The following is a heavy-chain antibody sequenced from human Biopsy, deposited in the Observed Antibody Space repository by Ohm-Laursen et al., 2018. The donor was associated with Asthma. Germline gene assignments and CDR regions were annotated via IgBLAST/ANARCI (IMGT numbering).Heavy chain of an antibody. CDR3: AKRVGYSDLTDFDH. CDR1: GFVFRSHA. Sequence: SLRLSCAASGFVFRSHAMHWVRQAPGKGLEWVAVVSYDGGVAHYADSMKGRFTISRDNAKSTLYLQMNRLRTDDTAVYYCAKRVGYSDLTDFDHWGKGTLVTVPS. V-gene: IGHV3-30*18. CDR2: VSYDGGVA. D-gene: IGHD4-11*01. J-gene: IGHJ4*02.